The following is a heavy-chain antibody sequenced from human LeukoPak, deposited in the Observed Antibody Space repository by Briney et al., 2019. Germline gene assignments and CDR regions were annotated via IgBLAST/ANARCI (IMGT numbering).Heavy chain of an antibody. D-gene: IGHD2-2*02. CDR1: GGSISSYY. J-gene: IGHJ5*02. Sequence: SETLSLTCTVSGGSISSYYWSWIRQPPGKGLEGIGYIYYSGSTNYNTSLKSRVTISVDTSKNQFSLKLSSVTAADTAVYYCARACGSSTSCYRKNWFDPWGQGTLVTVSS. CDR2: IYYSGST. V-gene: IGHV4-59*08. CDR3: ARACGSSTSCYRKNWFDP.